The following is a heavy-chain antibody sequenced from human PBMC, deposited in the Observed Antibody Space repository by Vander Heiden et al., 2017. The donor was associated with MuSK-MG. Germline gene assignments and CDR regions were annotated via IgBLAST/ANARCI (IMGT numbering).Heavy chain of an antibody. CDR3: ASGAPAYYYDSSGYLDAFDI. CDR2: IYHSGST. Sequence: QVQLQESGPGLVKPSETLSLTCAVSGYSISSGYHWGWIRQPPGKGLEWIGSIYHSGSTYYNPSLKSRVTISVDTSKNQFSLKLSSVTAADTAVYYCASGAPAYYYDSSGYLDAFDIWGQGTMVTVSS. V-gene: IGHV4-38-2*01. J-gene: IGHJ3*02. D-gene: IGHD3-22*01. CDR1: GYSISSGYH.